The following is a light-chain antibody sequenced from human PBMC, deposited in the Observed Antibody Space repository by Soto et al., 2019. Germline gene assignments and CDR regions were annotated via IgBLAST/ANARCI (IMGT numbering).Light chain of an antibody. J-gene: IGKJ4*01. CDR3: QRYNNWPLT. CDR1: QSVSNW. Sequence: DIQMTQSPSTLSASVGDRVTITCRASQSVSNWLAWYQQKPGEAPKLLIYDASTLESGVPSRFTGGGSETEFALTISSLQHDDFATYYCQRYNNWPLTFGGGTKVESK. V-gene: IGKV1-5*01. CDR2: DAS.